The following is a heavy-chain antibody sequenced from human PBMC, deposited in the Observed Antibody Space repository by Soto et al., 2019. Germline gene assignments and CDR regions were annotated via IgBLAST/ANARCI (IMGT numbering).Heavy chain of an antibody. Sequence: SETLSLTCAVYGGSFSGYYLSWIRQPPGKGLEWIGEINHNGNSNYNPSLKSRVTISVDKSKNQFSLNLSSVTAADTAVYYCARGGKLTGTTSNLGYWGQGTLVTVSS. CDR2: INHNGNS. J-gene: IGHJ4*02. V-gene: IGHV4-34*01. CDR1: GGSFSGYY. CDR3: ARGGKLTGTTSNLGY. D-gene: IGHD1-7*01.